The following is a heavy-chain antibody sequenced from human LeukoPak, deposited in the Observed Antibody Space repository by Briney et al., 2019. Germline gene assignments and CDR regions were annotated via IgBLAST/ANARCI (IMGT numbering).Heavy chain of an antibody. J-gene: IGHJ4*02. CDR1: GFTFSSYA. CDR3: AKSSGYSYGSGYSFDY. CDR2: ISYDGSNK. V-gene: IGHV3-30*04. D-gene: IGHD5-18*01. Sequence: GGSLRLSCAASGFTFSSYAMHWVRQAPGKGLEWVAVISYDGSNKYYADSVKGRFTISRDNSKNTLYLQMNSLRAEDTAVYYCAKSSGYSYGSGYSFDYWGQGTLVTVSS.